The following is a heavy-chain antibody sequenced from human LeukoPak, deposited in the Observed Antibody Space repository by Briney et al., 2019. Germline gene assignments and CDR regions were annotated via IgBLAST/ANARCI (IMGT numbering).Heavy chain of an antibody. Sequence: SETLSLTCTVSGGSISSSYWSWIRQPPAKGLEWIGYIFYSGSTDYNPFLKSRVTISVDTSKNQFSLRLNSVTAADTAVYYCARHGDRSGYSNTFYYDMDVWGQGTTVTVSS. D-gene: IGHD3-22*01. CDR1: GGSISSSY. V-gene: IGHV4-59*08. CDR2: IFYSGST. J-gene: IGHJ6*02. CDR3: ARHGDRSGYSNTFYYDMDV.